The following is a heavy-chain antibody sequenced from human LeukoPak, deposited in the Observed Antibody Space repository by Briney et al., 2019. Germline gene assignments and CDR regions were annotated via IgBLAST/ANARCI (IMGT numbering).Heavy chain of an antibody. CDR1: GGSISSYY. CDR2: IYYSGST. V-gene: IGHV4-59*01. J-gene: IGHJ4*02. Sequence: PSETLSLTCTVSGGSISSYYWSWIRQPPGKGLEWIGYIYYSGSTNYNPSLKSRVTISVDTSKNQFSLKLSSVTAADTAVYYCARGFGGYAGNYDYWGRGTLVTVSS. D-gene: IGHD5-12*01. CDR3: ARGFGGYAGNYDY.